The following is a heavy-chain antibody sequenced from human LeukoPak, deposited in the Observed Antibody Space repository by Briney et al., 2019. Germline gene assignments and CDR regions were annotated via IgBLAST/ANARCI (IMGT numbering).Heavy chain of an antibody. J-gene: IGHJ4*02. Sequence: SQTLSLTCAVSGGSISSGGHSWSWIRQPPGKGLEWIGYIYHSGSTYYNPSLKSRVTISVDRSKNQFSLKLSSVTAADTAVYYCARWGDSFDYWGQGTLVTVSS. CDR1: GGSISSGGHS. V-gene: IGHV4-30-2*01. CDR2: IYHSGST. D-gene: IGHD3-10*01. CDR3: ARWGDSFDY.